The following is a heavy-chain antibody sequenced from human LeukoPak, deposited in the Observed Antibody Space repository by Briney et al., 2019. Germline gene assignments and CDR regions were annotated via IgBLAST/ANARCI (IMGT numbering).Heavy chain of an antibody. V-gene: IGHV3-23*01. CDR2: ISGSGDST. Sequence: PGGSLRLSCAVSGFTFRSYAMSWVRQAPGKGLEWVSSISGSGDSTYYADSVKGRFTISRDNSKSTLYLQMNSLRAEDTAIYYCATRGLRVVIVDYWGQGTLVTVSS. CDR3: ATRGLRVVIVDY. D-gene: IGHD3-3*01. CDR1: GFTFRSYA. J-gene: IGHJ4*02.